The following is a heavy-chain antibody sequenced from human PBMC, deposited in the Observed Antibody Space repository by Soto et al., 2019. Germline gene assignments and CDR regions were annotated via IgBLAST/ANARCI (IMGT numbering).Heavy chain of an antibody. Sequence: QVQLMQSGAEVKKPGASVKVSCKASGDTFTDYYIHWVRQAPGQGLEWMGTVNPSGGHTTYAQHFLGRVTXTXAXYXPTPYMELTSLTSDDTAIYYCARGGHVVVVTAAMDYWGQGTLVTVSS. CDR1: GDTFTDYY. V-gene: IGHV1-46*01. J-gene: IGHJ4*02. CDR3: ARGGHVVVVTAAMDY. D-gene: IGHD2-21*02. CDR2: VNPSGGHT.